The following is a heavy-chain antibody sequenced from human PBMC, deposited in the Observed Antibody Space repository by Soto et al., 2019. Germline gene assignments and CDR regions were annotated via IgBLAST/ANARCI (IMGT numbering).Heavy chain of an antibody. CDR3: ARDPRFDAFDI. CDR1: GFTFSSYG. Sequence: QVQLVESGGGVVQPGRSLRLSCAASGFTFSSYGMHWVRQAPGKGLEWVAVIWYDGSNKYYADSVKGRFTISRDNSKNTLYLQMNSLRADDSAVYYCARDPRFDAFDIWGQGTMVTVSS. CDR2: IWYDGSNK. J-gene: IGHJ3*02. V-gene: IGHV3-33*01. D-gene: IGHD4-17*01.